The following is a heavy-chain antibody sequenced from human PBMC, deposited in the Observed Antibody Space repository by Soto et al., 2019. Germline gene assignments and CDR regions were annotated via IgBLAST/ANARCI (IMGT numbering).Heavy chain of an antibody. D-gene: IGHD3-10*01. CDR2: INKDGSKQ. Sequence: TGGSLRLSCAASGFTFTAYYMTWVRQVPGKGLEWVASINKDGSKQYYVDSVKGRFTISRDSAMNSLYLQMNSLRAGDTALYYCSRENWFQDYWGQGNLVTVSS. J-gene: IGHJ4*02. CDR1: GFTFTAYY. CDR3: SRENWFQDY. V-gene: IGHV3-7*03.